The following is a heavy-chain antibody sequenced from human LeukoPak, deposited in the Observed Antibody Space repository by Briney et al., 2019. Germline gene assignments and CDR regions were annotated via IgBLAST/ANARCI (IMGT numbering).Heavy chain of an antibody. CDR1: GFTFRSHA. CDR2: IYENGGTT. CDR3: AKDQGSGWQISKFDY. D-gene: IGHD6-19*01. V-gene: IGHV3-23*01. Sequence: ETGGSLRLSCVGSGFTFRSHAMSWVRQAPEKGLEFVSGIYENGGTTYYADSVKGRFSISRDNSKNTLFLQMNSLRAGDTAIYYCAKDQGSGWQISKFDYWGQGTLVTVSS. J-gene: IGHJ4*02.